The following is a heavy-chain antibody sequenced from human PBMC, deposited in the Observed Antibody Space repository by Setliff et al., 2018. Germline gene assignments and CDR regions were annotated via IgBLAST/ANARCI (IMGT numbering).Heavy chain of an antibody. CDR2: IWYDGSNK. V-gene: IGHV3-33*06. D-gene: IGHD6-13*01. Sequence: GESLKISCAASGFTFSSYGMHWVRQAPGKGLDWVAVIWYDGSNKYYADSVKGRFTISRDNSKNTLYLQMNSLRAEDTAVYYCAKQQQLAPAVAFFDYWGQGTLVTVSS. CDR3: AKQQQLAPAVAFFDY. J-gene: IGHJ4*02. CDR1: GFTFSSYG.